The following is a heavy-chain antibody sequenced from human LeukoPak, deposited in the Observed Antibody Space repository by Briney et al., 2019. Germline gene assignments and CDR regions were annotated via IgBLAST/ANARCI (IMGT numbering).Heavy chain of an antibody. J-gene: IGHJ4*02. CDR3: AKTVSSGPFDD. CDR1: GGSISSGGYY. V-gene: IGHV4-31*03. Sequence: PSETLSLTCTVSGGSISSGGYYWSWIRQHPGKGLEWIGYIFYSGSTYYNPFLKSRVTISVDTSKNQFSLKLSSVTAADTAVYYCAKTVSSGPFDDWGQGTLVTVSS. D-gene: IGHD1-14*01. CDR2: IFYSGST.